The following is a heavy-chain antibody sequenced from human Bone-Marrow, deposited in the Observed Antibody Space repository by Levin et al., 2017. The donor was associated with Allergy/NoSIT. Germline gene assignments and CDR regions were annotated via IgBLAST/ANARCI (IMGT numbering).Heavy chain of an antibody. CDR2: ISSSSSYI. Sequence: LSLTCAASGFTFRSYSMNWVRQAPGKGLEWVSSISSSSSYIYYADSVKGRFTISRDNAKNSLYLQMNSLRAEDTAVYYCARENRTTISVSDAFDIWGQGTMVTVSS. CDR3: ARENRTTISVSDAFDI. J-gene: IGHJ3*02. CDR1: GFTFRSYS. D-gene: IGHD1-7*01. V-gene: IGHV3-21*01.